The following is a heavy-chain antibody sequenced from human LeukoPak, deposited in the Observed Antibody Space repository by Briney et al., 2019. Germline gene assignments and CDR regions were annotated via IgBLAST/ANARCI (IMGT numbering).Heavy chain of an antibody. J-gene: IGHJ4*02. CDR2: INHSGYT. CDR3: ARWMVGDTFDY. Sequence: SETLSLTCAVYGGSFSGYYWSWIRQPPGKGLEWIGEINHSGYTNYNPSLKSRVTISVDTSKNQFSLKLGSVTAADTAVYYCARWMVGDTFDYWGQGTLVTVSS. D-gene: IGHD1-26*01. CDR1: GGSFSGYY. V-gene: IGHV4-34*01.